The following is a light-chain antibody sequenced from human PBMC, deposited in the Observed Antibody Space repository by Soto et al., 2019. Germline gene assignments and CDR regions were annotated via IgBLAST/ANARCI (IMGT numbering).Light chain of an antibody. J-gene: IGKJ1*01. CDR1: QSISGW. V-gene: IGKV1-5*03. CDR3: QQYNSYSWT. Sequence: DIEMTQSPSTLSVSVGERVTINGLASQSISGWLAWYQQKPGKAPKLLIYKASSLESGVPSRFSGSGSGTEFTLTISSLQPDDFATYYCQQYNSYSWTFGQGTKVEMK. CDR2: KAS.